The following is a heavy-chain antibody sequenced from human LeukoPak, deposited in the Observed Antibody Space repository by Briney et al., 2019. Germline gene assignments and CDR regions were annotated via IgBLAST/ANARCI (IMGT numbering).Heavy chain of an antibody. CDR2: ISVSGTTI. J-gene: IGHJ4*02. Sequence: GGSLRLSCAASGFTFSDYEMNWVRQAPGKGLEWLSHISVSGTTIHYADSVKGRFTISRDNAKNSVYLQMNSLRAEDTAVYYCARDLGLRYFDWLLEWGQGTLVTVSS. V-gene: IGHV3-48*01. CDR3: ARDLGLRYFDWLLE. D-gene: IGHD3-9*01. CDR1: GFTFSDYE.